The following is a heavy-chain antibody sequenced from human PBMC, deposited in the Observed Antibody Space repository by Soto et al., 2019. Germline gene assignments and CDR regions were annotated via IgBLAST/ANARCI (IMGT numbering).Heavy chain of an antibody. CDR2: IYYSGST. D-gene: IGHD5-12*01. Sequence: SETLSLTCTVSGGSISSYYWSWIRQPPGKGLEWIGYIYYSGSTNYNPSLKSRVTISVDTSKNQFSLKLSSVTAADTAVYYCARVPPVEMATIWYFDYWGQGTLVTVSS. V-gene: IGHV4-59*01. CDR3: ARVPPVEMATIWYFDY. CDR1: GGSISSYY. J-gene: IGHJ4*02.